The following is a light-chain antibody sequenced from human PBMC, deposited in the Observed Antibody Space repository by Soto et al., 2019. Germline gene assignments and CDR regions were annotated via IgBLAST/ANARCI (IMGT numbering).Light chain of an antibody. V-gene: IGKV3-11*01. CDR1: QSVSSN. CDR2: GAS. J-gene: IGKJ5*01. CDR3: QQRHMWPIT. Sequence: EIVVTKSPATLSVSKGERATFYCRASQSVSSNLAWYQQKPGQAPRLLIYGASSRATGIPDRFSGSGSGTDFALTISRLEPEDSAVYYCQQRHMWPITFGQGTRLEIK.